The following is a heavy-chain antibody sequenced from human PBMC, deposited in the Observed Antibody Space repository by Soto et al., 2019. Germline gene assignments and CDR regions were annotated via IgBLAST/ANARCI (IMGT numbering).Heavy chain of an antibody. CDR2: IWYDGDTK. CDR1: GFRFRIYP. Sequence: GGSLNPSCAAYGFRFRIYPMHWVRQAPGKGLKWVAAIWYDGDTKFYADSVKGRFTISRDNSKTTLFLQMNSLRPEDSAVYYCARGYSGSYYFDSWGQGT. D-gene: IGHD1-26*01. CDR3: ARGYSGSYYFDS. J-gene: IGHJ4*02. V-gene: IGHV3-33*01.